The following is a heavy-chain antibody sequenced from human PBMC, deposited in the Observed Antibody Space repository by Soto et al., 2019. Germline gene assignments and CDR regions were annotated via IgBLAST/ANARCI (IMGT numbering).Heavy chain of an antibody. V-gene: IGHV3-21*01. Sequence: PGGSLRLSCAASGFTFSSYSMNWVRQAPGKGLEWVSSISSSSSYIYYADSVKGRFTISRDNAKNSLYLQMNSLRAEDTAVYYCARDPGWTHCSSTSCEFDYWGPGTLVTVSS. J-gene: IGHJ4*02. CDR1: GFTFSSYS. D-gene: IGHD2-2*01. CDR2: ISSSSSYI. CDR3: ARDPGWTHCSSTSCEFDY.